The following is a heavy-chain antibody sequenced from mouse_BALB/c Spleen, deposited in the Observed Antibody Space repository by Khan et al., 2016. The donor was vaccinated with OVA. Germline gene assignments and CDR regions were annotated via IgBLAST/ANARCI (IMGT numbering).Heavy chain of an antibody. CDR3: TPSLLLYAMDY. D-gene: IGHD1-2*01. V-gene: IGHV14-3*02. Sequence: VQLQQSGAEFVKPGASVKLSCTAAGFNIKDTYIHWVKQRPEQGLEWIGRIDPANDKTNYDPKFQGKATITADPSSNTAYLHLSSLTSEDTVAYYCTPSLLLYAMDYWGQGTSVTVSS. CDR1: GFNIKDTY. J-gene: IGHJ4*01. CDR2: IDPANDKT.